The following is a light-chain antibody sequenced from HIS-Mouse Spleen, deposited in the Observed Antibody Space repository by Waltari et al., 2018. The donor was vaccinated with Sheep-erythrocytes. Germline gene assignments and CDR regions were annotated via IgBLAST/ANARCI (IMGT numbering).Light chain of an antibody. V-gene: IGLV3-10*01. CDR2: EDS. J-gene: IGLJ2*01. CDR1: ALPKKY. Sequence: SYELTQPPSVSVSPGQTARITCSGDALPKKYAYWYQQKSGQAPVLVNYEDSKRPSGIPERFSGSSSGTMATLTISGAQVEEEADYYCYSTDSSGNHRVFGGGTKLTVL. CDR3: YSTDSSGNHRV.